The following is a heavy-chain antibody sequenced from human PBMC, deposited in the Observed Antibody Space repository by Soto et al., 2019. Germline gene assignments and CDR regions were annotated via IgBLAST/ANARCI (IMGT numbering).Heavy chain of an antibody. V-gene: IGHV4-59*08. D-gene: IGHD2-2*01. CDR2: VYHTGST. Sequence: PSETLSLTCTVSGDSFTSYFWSWLRQPPGKGLEWIGYVYHTGSTEYNPSRESRVVISIDTSKNQFSLNLNSFTAADTAVYYCATRVPSTSAYVGVFDYWGQGPKVIVSS. J-gene: IGHJ4*02. CDR1: GDSFTSYF. CDR3: ATRVPSTSAYVGVFDY.